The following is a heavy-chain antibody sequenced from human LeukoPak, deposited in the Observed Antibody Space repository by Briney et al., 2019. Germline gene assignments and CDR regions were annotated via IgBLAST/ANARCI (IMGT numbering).Heavy chain of an antibody. J-gene: IGHJ3*02. V-gene: IGHV3-30*03. CDR1: GFTFSSHG. D-gene: IGHD5-12*01. CDR3: AREFSGYAFDI. Sequence: GGSLRLSCAASGFTFSSHGIHWVRLAPGKGLEWVAVISDDGTRKYYADSVQGRFTISRDNSKNTVYLQMNYLRAEDMAVYYCAREFSGYAFDIWGQGTMVTVSS. CDR2: ISDDGTRK.